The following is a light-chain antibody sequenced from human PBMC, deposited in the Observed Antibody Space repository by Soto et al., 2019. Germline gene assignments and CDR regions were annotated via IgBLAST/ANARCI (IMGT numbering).Light chain of an antibody. CDR2: SNS. CDR3: AAWDDSLNGNWV. Sequence: QSVLTQPPSASGTPGQRVTISCSGSSSNIGSNPVNWYQQLPGTAPKLLIYSNSHRPSGVPDRFSGSKSGTSASLAISGLQSEDEADYYCAAWDDSLNGNWVFGGGTKLTV. CDR1: SSNIGSNP. V-gene: IGLV1-44*01. J-gene: IGLJ3*02.